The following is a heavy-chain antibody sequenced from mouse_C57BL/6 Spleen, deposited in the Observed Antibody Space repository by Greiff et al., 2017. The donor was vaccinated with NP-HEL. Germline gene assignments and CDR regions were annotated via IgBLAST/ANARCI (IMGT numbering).Heavy chain of an antibody. CDR2: IHPNSGST. J-gene: IGHJ2*01. CDR3: ARYLTGTGFDY. D-gene: IGHD4-1*01. CDR1: GYTFTSYW. Sequence: QVQLQQPGAELVKPGASVKLSCKASGYTFTSYWMHWVKQRPGQGLEWIGMIHPNSGSTNYNEKFKSKATLTVDKSSSTAYMQLSSLTSEDSAVYYGARYLTGTGFDYWGQGTTLTVSS. V-gene: IGHV1-64*01.